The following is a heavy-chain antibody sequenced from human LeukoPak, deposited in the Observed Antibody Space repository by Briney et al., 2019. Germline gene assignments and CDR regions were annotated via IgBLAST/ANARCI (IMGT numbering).Heavy chain of an antibody. Sequence: GGSLRLSCAASGFTFSGYSMNWVRQAPGKGLEWVSSISSSSNYIYYADSVKGRFTISRDNAKNSLLLQMNSLRAEDTAVYYCARGGSSGSFDYWGQGTLVIVSS. CDR3: ARGGSSGSFDY. J-gene: IGHJ4*02. CDR2: ISSSSNYI. D-gene: IGHD6-19*01. CDR1: GFTFSGYS. V-gene: IGHV3-21*01.